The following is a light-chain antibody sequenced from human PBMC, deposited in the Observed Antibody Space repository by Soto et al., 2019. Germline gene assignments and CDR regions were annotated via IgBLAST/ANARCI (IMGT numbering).Light chain of an antibody. CDR3: QQRSNWPLT. V-gene: IGKV3-11*01. CDR2: DAS. Sequence: EIVLTQSRATLSLSPGERATLSCRASQSVSSYLAWYQQKPGQAPRLLIYDASNRATGIPARFSGSGSGTDFTLTISSLEPEVFAVYYCQQRSNWPLTFGGGTKVEIK. CDR1: QSVSSY. J-gene: IGKJ4*01.